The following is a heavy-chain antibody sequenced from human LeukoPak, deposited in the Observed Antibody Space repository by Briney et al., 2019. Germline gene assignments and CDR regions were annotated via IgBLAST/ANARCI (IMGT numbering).Heavy chain of an antibody. Sequence: GGSLRLSCAASGFTFSHYAMHWVRQAPGNGLEWVAVIWYDGSHDTYTDSVKGRFTVSRDNFKNALHLQMNSLRVEDTAVYYCEKEGDYCSSSGCHKRGIDYWGQGTLVTVSS. CDR2: IWYDGSHD. CDR1: GFTFSHYA. D-gene: IGHD2-2*01. CDR3: EKEGDYCSSSGCHKRGIDY. V-gene: IGHV3-33*06. J-gene: IGHJ4*02.